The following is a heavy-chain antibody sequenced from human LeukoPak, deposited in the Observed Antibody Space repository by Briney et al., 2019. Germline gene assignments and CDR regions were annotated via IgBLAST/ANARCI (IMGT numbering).Heavy chain of an antibody. J-gene: IGHJ1*01. V-gene: IGHV3-23*01. CDR2: ISGSGGST. CDR3: AKGLHKYCSSTSCYTGEYFQH. Sequence: SGGSLRLSCAASGFTFSSYAMSWVRQAPGKGLEWVSAISGSGGSTYYADSVKGRFTISRDNSKNTLYLQMNSLRAEDTAVYYCAKGLHKYCSSTSCYTGEYFQHWGQGTLVTVSS. CDR1: GFTFSSYA. D-gene: IGHD2-2*02.